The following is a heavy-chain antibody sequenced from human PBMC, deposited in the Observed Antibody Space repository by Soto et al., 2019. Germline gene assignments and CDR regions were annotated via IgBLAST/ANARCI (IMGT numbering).Heavy chain of an antibody. Sequence: EVQLVESGGGLVQPGGSLRLSCATSGFIFSDHYMDWVRQAPGKGLEWVGRTKNKANSYTTEYATSVKGRFSILRDDSKNSIHLQMNSLKTDDTAVYYCVRWKTGAPDYWGQGTRVTVS. V-gene: IGHV3-72*01. CDR3: VRWKTGAPDY. CDR1: GFIFSDHY. CDR2: TKNKANSYTT. D-gene: IGHD7-27*01. J-gene: IGHJ4*02.